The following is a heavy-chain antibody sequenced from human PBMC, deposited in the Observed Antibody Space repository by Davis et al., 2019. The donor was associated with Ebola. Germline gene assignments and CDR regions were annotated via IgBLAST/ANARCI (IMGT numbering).Heavy chain of an antibody. D-gene: IGHD5-12*01. V-gene: IGHV6-1*01. Sequence: HSQTLSLTCVISGDSVSSTTTAWSWVRQSPSRGLEWLGRTYYRSKWNYEYAVSVKSRITINPDTPKNQFSLQLNSVTPEDTAIYYCSRGWLRPGFDCWGQGTLVTVSS. J-gene: IGHJ4*02. CDR3: SRGWLRPGFDC. CDR1: GDSVSSTTTA. CDR2: TYYRSKWNY.